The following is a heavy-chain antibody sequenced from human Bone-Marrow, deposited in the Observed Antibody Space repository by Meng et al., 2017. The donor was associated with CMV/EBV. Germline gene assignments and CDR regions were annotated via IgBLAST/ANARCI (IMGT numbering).Heavy chain of an antibody. Sequence: LSLTCAASGFTFSSYWMSWVRQAPGKGLEWVANIKQDGSEKYYVDSVKGRFTISRDNAKNSLYLQMNSLRAEDTAVYYCARVHDSSPPNLFDYWGQGTLVTVSS. D-gene: IGHD6-13*01. V-gene: IGHV3-7*01. CDR3: ARVHDSSPPNLFDY. CDR2: IKQDGSEK. CDR1: GFTFSSYW. J-gene: IGHJ4*02.